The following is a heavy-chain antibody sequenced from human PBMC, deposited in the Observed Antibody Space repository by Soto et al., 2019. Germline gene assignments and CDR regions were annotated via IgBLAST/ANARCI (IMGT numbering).Heavy chain of an antibody. Sequence: QVQLQESGPGLVKPSQTLSLTCTVSGGSISSGGYYWSWIRQHPGKGLEWIGYIYYSGSTYYNPSLKSRVTISVDTSKNQFSLKLSSVTAADTAVYYCARGYIGGGSGSYYNVWFDPWGQGTLVTVSS. CDR1: GGSISSGGYY. D-gene: IGHD3-10*01. V-gene: IGHV4-31*03. CDR2: IYYSGST. CDR3: ARGYIGGGSGSYYNVWFDP. J-gene: IGHJ5*02.